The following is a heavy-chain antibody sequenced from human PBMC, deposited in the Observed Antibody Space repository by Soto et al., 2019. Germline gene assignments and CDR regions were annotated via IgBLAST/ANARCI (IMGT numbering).Heavy chain of an antibody. CDR3: AGGGGDNWNYGVYYYYYGMDV. D-gene: IGHD1-7*01. Sequence: GGPVKVSCKASGYTFTGYYMHWVRQAPGQGLEWMGWINPNSGGTNYAQKFQGWVTMTRDTSISTAYMELSRLRSDDTAVYYCAGGGGDNWNYGVYYYYYGMDVWGQGTTVTVSS. CDR1: GYTFTGYY. CDR2: INPNSGGT. J-gene: IGHJ6*02. V-gene: IGHV1-2*04.